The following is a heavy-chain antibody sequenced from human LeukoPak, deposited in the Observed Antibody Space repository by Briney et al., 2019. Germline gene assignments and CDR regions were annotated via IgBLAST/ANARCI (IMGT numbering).Heavy chain of an antibody. CDR3: ARVDGSLFAYFDY. Sequence: GVSLRLSCAASGFTFSSYSMNWVRQTPGKGLEWVSSISSSSSYIYYADSVKGRFTISRDNAKNSLYLQMNSLRAEDTAVYYCARVDGSLFAYFDYWGQGTLVTVSS. D-gene: IGHD2-15*01. CDR1: GFTFSSYS. CDR2: ISSSSSYI. J-gene: IGHJ4*02. V-gene: IGHV3-21*01.